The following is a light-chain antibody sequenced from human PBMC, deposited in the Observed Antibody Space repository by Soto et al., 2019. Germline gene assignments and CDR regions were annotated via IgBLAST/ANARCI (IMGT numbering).Light chain of an antibody. CDR2: DAS. CDR1: QRIIRW. CDR3: QQYNIYSMT. Sequence: DIPMTQSPSTLSASVGDRVTITCRASQRIIRWLALYQQKPGKAPKLLIYDASSLESGVPSRFSGSGSGTEFPLTSSSLQPDDVASYYCQQYNIYSMTFGQGTKVEIK. V-gene: IGKV1-5*01. J-gene: IGKJ1*01.